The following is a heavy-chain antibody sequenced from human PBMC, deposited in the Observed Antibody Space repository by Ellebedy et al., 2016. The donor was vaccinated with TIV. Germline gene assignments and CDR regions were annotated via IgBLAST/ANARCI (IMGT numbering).Heavy chain of an antibody. D-gene: IGHD3-3*01. CDR1: GYTFTSYG. Sequence: ASVKVSCXASGYTFTSYGISWVRQAPGQRLEWMGWINAGNGNTKYSQKFQGRVTITRDTSASTAYMELSSLRSEDTAVYYCARERITIFGVVTYYYYGMDVWGQGTTVTVSS. CDR2: INAGNGNT. V-gene: IGHV1-3*01. CDR3: ARERITIFGVVTYYYYGMDV. J-gene: IGHJ6*02.